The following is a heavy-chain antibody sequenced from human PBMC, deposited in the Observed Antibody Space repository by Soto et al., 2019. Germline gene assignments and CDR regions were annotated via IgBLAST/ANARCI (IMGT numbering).Heavy chain of an antibody. CDR3: ARVSYCGGDCSIAPFDY. Sequence: SETLSLTCAVYGGSFSGYYWSWIRQPPGKGLEWIGEINHSGSTNYNPSLKSRVTISVDTSKNQFSLKLSSVTAADTAVYYCARVSYCGGDCSIAPFDYWGQGTLVTVSS. V-gene: IGHV4-34*01. D-gene: IGHD2-21*02. J-gene: IGHJ4*02. CDR1: GGSFSGYY. CDR2: INHSGST.